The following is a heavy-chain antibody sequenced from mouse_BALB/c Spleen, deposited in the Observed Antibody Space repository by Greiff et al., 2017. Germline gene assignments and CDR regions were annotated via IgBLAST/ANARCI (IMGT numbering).Heavy chain of an antibody. D-gene: IGHD2-14*01. J-gene: IGHJ1*01. CDR1: GYTFTDYT. CDR2: IYPYNGGT. Sequence: EVQLQQSGPELVKPGASVKISCKASGYTFTDYTMHWVKQSHGKSLEWIGYIYPYNGGTGYNQKFKSKATLTVDNSSSTAYMELRSLTSEDSAVYYCARSGRYDRYFDVWGAGTTVTVSS. CDR3: ARSGRYDRYFDV. V-gene: IGHV1S29*02.